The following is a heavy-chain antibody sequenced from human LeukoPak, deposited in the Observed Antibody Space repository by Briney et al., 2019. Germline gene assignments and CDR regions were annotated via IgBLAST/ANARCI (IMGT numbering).Heavy chain of an antibody. CDR1: GYTFTSYG. Sequence: ASVKVSCKASGYTFTSYGISWVRQAPGQGLAWMGWISAYNGNTNYAQKLQGRVTMTTDTSTSTAYMELRSLRSDDTAVYYCARPTSANDAFDIWGQGTMVTVSS. V-gene: IGHV1-18*01. CDR2: ISAYNGNT. CDR3: ARPTSANDAFDI. D-gene: IGHD2-2*01. J-gene: IGHJ3*02.